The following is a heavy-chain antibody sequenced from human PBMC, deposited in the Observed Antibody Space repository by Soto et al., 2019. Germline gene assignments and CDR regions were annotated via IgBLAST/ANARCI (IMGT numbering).Heavy chain of an antibody. Sequence: PSETLSLTCSVSGGSISRGDYYWSWIRQPPGKGLEWVGYIFNTGRTYYNPSLKSRVAISADTSKNHFFPKLTSVTAADAAVYYCARRHGDYAFDIWGQGTMVTVSS. CDR3: ARRHGDYAFDI. V-gene: IGHV4-30-4*01. CDR2: IFNTGRT. J-gene: IGHJ3*02. D-gene: IGHD4-17*01. CDR1: GGSISRGDYY.